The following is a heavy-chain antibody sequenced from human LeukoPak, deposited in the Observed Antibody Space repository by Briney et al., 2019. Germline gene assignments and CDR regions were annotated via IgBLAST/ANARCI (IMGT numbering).Heavy chain of an antibody. Sequence: GGSLRLSCAASGFTFSSYSMNWVRQAPGKGLEWVSYINGGGSPIYYADSVRGRFTISRDNAKNSLYLQMNSLRTEDTAVYYCVRDNPRCCGVIPTNIDDYWGQGTLVTVSS. J-gene: IGHJ4*02. CDR1: GFTFSSYS. CDR3: VRDNPRCCGVIPTNIDDY. D-gene: IGHD2-21*01. CDR2: INGGGSPI. V-gene: IGHV3-48*01.